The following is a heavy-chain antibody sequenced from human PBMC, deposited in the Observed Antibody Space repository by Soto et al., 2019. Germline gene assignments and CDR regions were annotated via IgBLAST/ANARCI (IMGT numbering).Heavy chain of an antibody. CDR2: MYNSGST. J-gene: IGHJ1*01. CDR1: GGSISSGDYY. V-gene: IGHV4-30-4*01. D-gene: IGHD4-17*01. Sequence: SETLSLTCTVSGGSISSGDYYWSWIRQPPGKGLEWIGYMYNSGSTDYNPSLKSRVTISVDTSKNQFSLKLSSVTAADTAVYYCARAPPSTMTRPEYFQHWGQGTLVTVSS. CDR3: ARAPPSTMTRPEYFQH.